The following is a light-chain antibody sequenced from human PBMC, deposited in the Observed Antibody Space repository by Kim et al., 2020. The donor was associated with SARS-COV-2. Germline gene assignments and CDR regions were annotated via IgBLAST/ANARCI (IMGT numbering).Light chain of an antibody. Sequence: QSALTQPPSASGSPGQSVTISCTGTSSDVGNYYYVSWYQHHPGKAPKLMIYEVSKRPSGVPDRFSGSKSGNTASLTVSGLQAEDEADYYCSSYAGSHNLVFGGGTQLTVL. V-gene: IGLV2-8*01. CDR1: SSDVGNYYY. J-gene: IGLJ3*02. CDR3: SSYAGSHNLV. CDR2: EVS.